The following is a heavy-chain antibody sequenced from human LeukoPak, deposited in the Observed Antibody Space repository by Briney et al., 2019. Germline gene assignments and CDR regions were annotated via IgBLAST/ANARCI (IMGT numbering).Heavy chain of an antibody. CDR1: GFTFDDYG. D-gene: IGHD3-10*01. J-gene: IGHJ6*03. V-gene: IGHV3-20*04. Sequence: GGSLRLSCAASGFTFDDYGMTWVRQAPGKGLEWVSGINWNGVSTRYADSVKGRFTISRDNAKNSLYLQMNSLRAEDTALYYCARSPRIIIVRGLISYYYYMDVWGKGTTVTVSS. CDR3: ARSPRIIIVRGLISYYYYMDV. CDR2: INWNGVST.